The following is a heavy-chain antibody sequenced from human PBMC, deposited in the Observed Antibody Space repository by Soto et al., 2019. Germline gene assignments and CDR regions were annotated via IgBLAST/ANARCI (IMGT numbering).Heavy chain of an antibody. CDR3: ARTSMTRIDY. Sequence: SVKVSCKASGGFSNYAVSWVRQAPGQGLEWMGVTIPELGTSNYAQRLQGRVTITVDKATNTAYLNLTTLTSEDTAIYYCARTSMTRIDYWGQGTLVTVSS. CDR2: TIPELGTS. CDR1: GGFSNYA. J-gene: IGHJ4*02. D-gene: IGHD4-17*01. V-gene: IGHV1-69*10.